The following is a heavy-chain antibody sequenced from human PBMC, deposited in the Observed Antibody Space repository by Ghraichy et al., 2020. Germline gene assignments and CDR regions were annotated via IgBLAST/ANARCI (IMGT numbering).Heavy chain of an antibody. CDR2: ISSDGSNK. V-gene: IGHV3-30*04. Sequence: GGSLRLSCAVSGSTINTYTLHWVRQAPGKGLEWVAAISSDGSNKYYADSVKGRFTISRDNSKNTLYLQMNSLRAEDTAVFYCARGGWDGRGGSCYSVGGDYYYVMGVWGQGTTVTVSS. D-gene: IGHD2-15*01. CDR3: ARGGWDGRGGSCYSVGGDYYYVMGV. CDR1: GSTINTYT. J-gene: IGHJ6*02.